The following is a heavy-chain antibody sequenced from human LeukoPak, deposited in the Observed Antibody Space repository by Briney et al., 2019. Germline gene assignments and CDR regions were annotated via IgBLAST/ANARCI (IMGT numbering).Heavy chain of an antibody. CDR3: AKGNYYDSSGYYHSAPEYFQH. D-gene: IGHD3-22*01. CDR2: ISYDGSNK. J-gene: IGHJ1*01. CDR1: GFTFSSYG. Sequence: GGSLRLSCAASGFTFSSYGMHWVRQAPGKGLEWVAVISYDGSNKYYADSVKGRFTISRDNSKNTLYLQMNSLRAEGTAVYYCAKGNYYDSSGYYHSAPEYFQHWGQGTLVTVSS. V-gene: IGHV3-30*18.